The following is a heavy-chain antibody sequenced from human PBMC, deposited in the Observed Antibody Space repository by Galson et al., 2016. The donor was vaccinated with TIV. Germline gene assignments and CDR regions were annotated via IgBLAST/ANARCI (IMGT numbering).Heavy chain of an antibody. D-gene: IGHD1-26*01. V-gene: IGHV3-53*01. CDR1: GFSVNYKH. CDR3: AREGRGAAYPNNFDC. CDR2: LYSNDNK. J-gene: IGHJ4*02. Sequence: SLRLSCAASGFSVNYKHMIWVRQTQGKGLEWVSLLYSNDNKHYTDSVKGRFTISRDNSKNTLYLQMNSLRVEDTAIYYCAREGRGAAYPNNFDCWGQGTLVTVSS.